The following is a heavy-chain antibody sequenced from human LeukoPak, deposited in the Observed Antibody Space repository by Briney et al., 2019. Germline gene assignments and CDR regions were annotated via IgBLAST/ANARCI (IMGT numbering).Heavy chain of an antibody. V-gene: IGHV3-15*01. J-gene: IGHJ6*02. Sequence: GGSLRLSCAASGFTFSNAWMSWVRQAPGKGLEWVGRIKSKTDGGTTDYAAPVKGRFTISRDDSKSTLYLQMNSLKTEDTAVYYCTTDPRFLEWLGSYYYYGMDVWGQGTTVTVSS. D-gene: IGHD3-3*01. CDR2: IKSKTDGGTT. CDR1: GFTFSNAW. CDR3: TTDPRFLEWLGSYYYYGMDV.